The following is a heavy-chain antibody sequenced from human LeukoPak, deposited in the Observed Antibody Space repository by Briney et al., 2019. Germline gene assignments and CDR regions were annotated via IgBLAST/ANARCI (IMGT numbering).Heavy chain of an antibody. V-gene: IGHV4-61*02. CDR1: GGSISSGNYY. Sequence: SQTLSLTCTDSGGSISSGNYYWSWIRQPAGRGLEWIGRIYASGSTNHNPSLKSRVTISIDTSKNQFSLRLSSVTAADTAVYYCARGYSSGYWYFDLWGRGTLVTVSS. CDR3: ARGYSSGYWYFDL. D-gene: IGHD5-18*01. CDR2: IYASGST. J-gene: IGHJ2*01.